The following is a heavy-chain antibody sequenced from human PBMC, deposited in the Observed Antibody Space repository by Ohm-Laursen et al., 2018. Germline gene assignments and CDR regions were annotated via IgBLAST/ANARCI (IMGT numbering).Heavy chain of an antibody. CDR2: INPNSGAT. CDR3: AREKNGGFGDLLGDP. Sequence: ASVKVSCKASGYTFTDSYMHWVRQAPGHGLEWMGWINPNSGATNYAQRFQGRLTMTRDTSISTAYMELSRLRSDDTAVYFCAREKNGGFGDLLGDPWGQGTLVTVSS. D-gene: IGHD3-10*01. J-gene: IGHJ5*02. CDR1: GYTFTDSY. V-gene: IGHV1-2*02.